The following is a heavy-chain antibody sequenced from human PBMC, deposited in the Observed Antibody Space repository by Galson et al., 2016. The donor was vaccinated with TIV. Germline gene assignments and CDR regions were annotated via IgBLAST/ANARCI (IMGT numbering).Heavy chain of an antibody. CDR1: GYTLSEIA. D-gene: IGHD3-22*01. CDR2: FDPEAGRT. J-gene: IGHJ4*02. Sequence: SVKVSCKVSGYTLSEIAMHWVRQAPGKGLEWMGGFDPEAGRTIYAQKSHGRVTVTEGTATDTAYMEVNNLRSDDTAVYYCATVAWFPGLSLDSWGQGTLVTVSS. V-gene: IGHV1-24*01. CDR3: ATVAWFPGLSLDS.